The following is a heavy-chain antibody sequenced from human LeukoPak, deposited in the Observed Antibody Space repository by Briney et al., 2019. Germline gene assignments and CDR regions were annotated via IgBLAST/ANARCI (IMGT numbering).Heavy chain of an antibody. D-gene: IGHD3-22*01. CDR1: GFTFSSYS. Sequence: GGSLRLSCAASGFTFSSYSMNWVRQAPGKGLEWVSYISSSGSTIYYADSVKGRFTISRDNAKNSLYLQMNSLRAEDTAVYYCARAPTYYYDSSGYYYHYFDYWGQGTLVTVSS. J-gene: IGHJ4*02. V-gene: IGHV3-48*04. CDR2: ISSSGSTI. CDR3: ARAPTYYYDSSGYYYHYFDY.